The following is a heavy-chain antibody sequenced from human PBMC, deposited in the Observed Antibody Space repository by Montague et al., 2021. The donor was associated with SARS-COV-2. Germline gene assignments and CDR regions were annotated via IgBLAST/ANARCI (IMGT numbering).Heavy chain of an antibody. J-gene: IGHJ5*02. CDR1: GYTLIELP. CDR2: FDPEDGET. V-gene: IGHV1-24*01. Sequence: LGKVSFKVSGYTLIELPMHWVRQAPGKGLEWMGGFDPEDGETIYAQKFQGRVSMTEDTPTDTAYMELSSLRSEDTAVYYRATGSAMVRGGWFDPWGQGTLVTVSS. D-gene: IGHD3-10*01. CDR3: ATGSAMVRGGWFDP.